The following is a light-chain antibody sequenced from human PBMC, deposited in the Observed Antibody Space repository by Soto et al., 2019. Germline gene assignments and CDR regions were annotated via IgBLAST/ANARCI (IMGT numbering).Light chain of an antibody. CDR1: QSVSSS. J-gene: IGKJ4*01. CDR3: QQRINWPLT. CDR2: DVS. Sequence: EIVLTQSPATLSLSPGERATHACRASQSVSSSLAWYQQKPGQAPRLLIYDVSYRATGIPARFSGSGSGTDFTLNISSREPEDFAVYYCQQRINWPLTFGGGTKVEIK. V-gene: IGKV3-11*01.